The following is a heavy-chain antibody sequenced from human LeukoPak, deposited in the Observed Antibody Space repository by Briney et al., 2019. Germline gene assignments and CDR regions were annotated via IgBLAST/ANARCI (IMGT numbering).Heavy chain of an antibody. J-gene: IGHJ6*03. D-gene: IGHD1-7*01. CDR3: ARVNWNYVPYYYYMDV. V-gene: IGHV3-33*01. CDR1: GFTFSSYS. Sequence: PGRSLRLSCAASGFTFSSYSMHWVRQAPGKGLEWVAVIWYDGSNKYYADSVKGRFTISRDNSKNTLYLQMNSLRAEDTAVYYCARVNWNYVPYYYYMDVWGKGTTVTVSS. CDR2: IWYDGSNK.